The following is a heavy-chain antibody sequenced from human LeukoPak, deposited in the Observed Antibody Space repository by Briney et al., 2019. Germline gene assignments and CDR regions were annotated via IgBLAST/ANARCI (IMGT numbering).Heavy chain of an antibody. J-gene: IGHJ4*02. CDR3: ARGYSTSDY. Sequence: SETLSLTCTVSGGSISSYYWSWIRQPPGKGLEWIGYIYYSGSTNYNPSLKSRVTISVDTSKNQFSLKLSSVTAADTAVYYCARGYSTSDYWGQGTLVTVSS. CDR1: GGSISSYY. V-gene: IGHV4-59*08. CDR2: IYYSGST. D-gene: IGHD6-6*01.